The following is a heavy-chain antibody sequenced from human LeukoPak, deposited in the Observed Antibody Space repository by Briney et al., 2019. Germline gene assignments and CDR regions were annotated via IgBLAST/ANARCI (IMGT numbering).Heavy chain of an antibody. CDR2: ISYDGSNK. CDR3: AKGAYSYEYYFEY. V-gene: IGHV3-30*18. CDR1: GFTFSSYG. Sequence: GRSLRLSCAASGFTFSSYGMHWVRQVPGKGLGWGAVISYDGSNKYYADSVKGRFTISRDNSKNTLYLQMNSLRAEDSAVYYCAKGAYSYEYYFEYWGQGTLVTVSS. J-gene: IGHJ4*02. D-gene: IGHD5-18*01.